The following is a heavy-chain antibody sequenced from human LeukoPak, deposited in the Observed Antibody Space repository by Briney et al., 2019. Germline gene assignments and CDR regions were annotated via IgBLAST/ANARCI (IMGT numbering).Heavy chain of an antibody. CDR1: GYTFTSYG. D-gene: IGHD3-22*01. CDR2: ISAYNGNT. Sequence: GASVKVSCKASGYTFTSYGISWVRQAPGQGLEWMGWISAYNGNTNYAQKLQGRVTMTTDTSTSTAYMELRSLRSDDAAVYYCARYYYDSSGYPVDYWGQGTLVTVSS. V-gene: IGHV1-18*01. J-gene: IGHJ4*02. CDR3: ARYYYDSSGYPVDY.